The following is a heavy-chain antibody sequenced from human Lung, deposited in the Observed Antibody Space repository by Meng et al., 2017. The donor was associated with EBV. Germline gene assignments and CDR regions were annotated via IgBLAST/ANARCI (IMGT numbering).Heavy chain of an antibody. CDR3: ARRRGGSGRDC. CDR2: IYHSGST. Sequence: PGCVEHSEPLSPPSPVSGCSLDSNGYYWDWVRQPPGKGLEWIGAIYHSGSTSYNPSLQSRVTMFVDTSKNQFSLMLTSVTATDTAVYYCARRRGGSGRDCWGQGTLVTVSS. CDR1: GCSLDSNGYY. J-gene: IGHJ4*02. V-gene: IGHV4-39*01. D-gene: IGHD3-10*01.